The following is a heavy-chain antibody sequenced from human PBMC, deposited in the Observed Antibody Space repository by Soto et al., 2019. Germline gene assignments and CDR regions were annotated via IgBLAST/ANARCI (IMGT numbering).Heavy chain of an antibody. CDR1: GYSISSGYY. V-gene: IGHV4-38-2*01. CDR3: ARVKFSEATNWFDP. CDR2: IYHSGST. D-gene: IGHD6-19*01. Sequence: KPSETLSLTCAVSGYSISSGYYWGWIRQPPGKGLEWIGSIYHSGSTYYNPSLKSRVTISVDTSKNQFSLKLSSVTTADTAVYYCARVKFSEATNWFDPWGQGTLVTVSS. J-gene: IGHJ5*02.